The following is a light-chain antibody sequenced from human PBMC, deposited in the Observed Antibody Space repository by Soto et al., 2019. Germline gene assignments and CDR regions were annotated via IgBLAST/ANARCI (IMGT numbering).Light chain of an antibody. CDR3: QQRSNWPLT. J-gene: IGKJ4*01. CDR1: QSVGSY. V-gene: IGKV3-11*01. CDR2: DAS. Sequence: EIVLTQSPATLSLSPGERVTLSCRASQSVGSYLAWYQQKPGQAPRLLIYDASNRATGIPARCSGSGSGTDFTLTISSLEPEDFAVYYCQQRSNWPLTFGGGTKVELK.